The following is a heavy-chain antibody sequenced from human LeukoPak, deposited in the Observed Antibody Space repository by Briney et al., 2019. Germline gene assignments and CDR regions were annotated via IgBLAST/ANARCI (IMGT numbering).Heavy chain of an antibody. CDR1: GFTFSSYW. CDR2: INSDGSST. V-gene: IGHV3-74*01. D-gene: IGHD2-2*01. CDR3: ARSTVPAVPFDI. J-gene: IGHJ3*02. Sequence: GGSLRLSCAASGFTFSSYWRHWVRQAPGKGLVWVSRINSDGSSTSYADSVKGRFTISRDNAKNTLYLQMNSLRAEDTAVYYCARSTVPAVPFDIWGQGTMVTVSS.